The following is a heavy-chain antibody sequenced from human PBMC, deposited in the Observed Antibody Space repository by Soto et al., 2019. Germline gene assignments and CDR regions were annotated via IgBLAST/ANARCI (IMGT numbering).Heavy chain of an antibody. V-gene: IGHV4-4*02. J-gene: IGHJ4*02. CDR2: IYHSGST. Sequence: SETLSLTCAVSSGSISTSNWWTWVRQPPGGGLEWIGEIYHSGSTNYNPSLKSRVTMSVGKSKNQLSLKVNSVTAADTAVYYCARYASGSSYFDYWGQGTLVTVS. CDR3: ARYASGSSYFDY. D-gene: IGHD3-10*01. CDR1: SGSISTSNW.